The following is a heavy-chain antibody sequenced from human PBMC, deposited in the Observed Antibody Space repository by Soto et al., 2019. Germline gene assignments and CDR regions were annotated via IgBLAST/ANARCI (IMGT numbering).Heavy chain of an antibody. CDR1: GFTFSNYA. J-gene: IGHJ4*02. CDR3: VKERAALGIDY. Sequence: EVQLLESGGGLVQPGGSLRLSCAASGFTFSNYAMSWVRQAPGKGLEWVSTISNSGGNTYYADSVKGRFTISRDNSENTPYLPMNLLRAEDTSVYYFVKERAALGIDYWGQGSLVSVSS. D-gene: IGHD6-6*01. V-gene: IGHV3-23*01. CDR2: ISNSGGNT.